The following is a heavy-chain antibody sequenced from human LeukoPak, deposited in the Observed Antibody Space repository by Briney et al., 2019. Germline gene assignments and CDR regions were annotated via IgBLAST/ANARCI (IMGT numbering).Heavy chain of an antibody. Sequence: PSETLSLTCAVYGGSFSGYYWSWIRQSPGKGLEWIGEINHSGSTNYNPSLKSRVTISVDTSKNQFSLKLSSVTAADTAVYYCARVLITFGGVISLHYYYYMDVWGKGTTVTVSS. CDR2: INHSGST. D-gene: IGHD3-16*02. J-gene: IGHJ6*03. CDR1: GGSFSGYY. V-gene: IGHV4-34*01. CDR3: ARVLITFGGVISLHYYYYMDV.